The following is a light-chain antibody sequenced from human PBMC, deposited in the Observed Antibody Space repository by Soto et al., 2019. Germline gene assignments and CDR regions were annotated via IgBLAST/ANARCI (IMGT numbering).Light chain of an antibody. CDR2: AAY. V-gene: IGKV1-9*01. J-gene: IGKJ1*01. CDR3: KQYDKYAWT. Sequence: IQLTQSPSSLSASVGDRVTITCRASQGISSYLAWYQQKPGKAPKVLIYAAYTLHSGVQSRFSGSGSGTDFTLTIRSLQPDDFATYYCKQYDKYAWTFGQGTKVDI. CDR1: QGISSY.